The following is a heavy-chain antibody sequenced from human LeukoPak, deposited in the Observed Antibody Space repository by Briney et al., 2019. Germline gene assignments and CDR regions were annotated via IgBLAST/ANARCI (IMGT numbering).Heavy chain of an antibody. CDR2: IYYSGRT. CDR3: VRDRGLGRGFDP. D-gene: IGHD3-16*01. J-gene: IGHJ5*02. V-gene: IGHV4-59*12. CDR1: GGSISSYY. Sequence: SETLSLTCSVSGGSISSYYWSWIRQPPGRGLEWIGYIYYSGRTSYNPSLKSRVTISVDTSKNQFSLRLSSVTAADTAFYYCVRDRGLGRGFDPWGQGTMVTVSS.